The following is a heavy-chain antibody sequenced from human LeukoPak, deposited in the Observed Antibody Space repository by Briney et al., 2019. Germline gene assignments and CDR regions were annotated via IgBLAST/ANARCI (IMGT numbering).Heavy chain of an antibody. Sequence: SETLSLTCTVSGGSISSSSYYWGWIRQPPGKGLEWIGSIYYSGSTYYNPSLKSRVTISVDTSKNQFSLKLSSVTAADKAVYYCARLAGGSLDYWGQGTLVTVSS. CDR2: IYYSGST. V-gene: IGHV4-39*01. CDR1: GGSISSSSYY. J-gene: IGHJ4*02. D-gene: IGHD1-26*01. CDR3: ARLAGGSLDY.